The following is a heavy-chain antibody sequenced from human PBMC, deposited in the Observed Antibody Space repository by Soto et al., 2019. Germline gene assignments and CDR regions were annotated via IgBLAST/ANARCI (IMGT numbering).Heavy chain of an antibody. J-gene: IGHJ4*02. D-gene: IGHD6-13*01. Sequence: GESLKISCKASGYSFTTYCIGWVLQMPWKGLEWMGIIYPGDSDTRYSPSLQGQVTISADKSISTAYLQWSSLKASDSAMFYCARKDIAGNSVDFWGQGTLVPSPQ. V-gene: IGHV5-51*01. CDR1: GYSFTTYC. CDR3: ARKDIAGNSVDF. CDR2: IYPGDSDT.